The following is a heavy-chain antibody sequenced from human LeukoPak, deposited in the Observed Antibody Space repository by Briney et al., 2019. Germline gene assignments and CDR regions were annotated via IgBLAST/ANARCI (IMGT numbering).Heavy chain of an antibody. CDR1: GGSISSYY. CDR2: IYYSGST. Sequence: SETLSLTCTVSGGSISSYYWSWIRQPPGKGLEWIGYIYYSGSTNYNPSLKSRVTISVDTSKNQFSLKLSSVTAADTAVYYCARFPRLKAWFDPWGQGTLVTVPS. J-gene: IGHJ5*02. CDR3: ARFPRLKAWFDP. V-gene: IGHV4-59*01.